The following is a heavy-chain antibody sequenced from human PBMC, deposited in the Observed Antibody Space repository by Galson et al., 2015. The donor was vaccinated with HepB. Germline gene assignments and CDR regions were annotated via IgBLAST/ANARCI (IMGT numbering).Heavy chain of an antibody. J-gene: IGHJ4*02. CDR3: ARESSAGYFDY. CDR1: GFTFSDYY. V-gene: IGHV3-11*01. CDR2: IRSSGNTI. Sequence: SLRLSCAASGFTFSDYYMSWIRQAPGKGLEWVSYIRSSGNTIYYGDSVKGRFTMSRDNAKNSLYLQMNSLRAEDTAMYYCARESSAGYFDYWSQGTLVTVSS. D-gene: IGHD3-10*01.